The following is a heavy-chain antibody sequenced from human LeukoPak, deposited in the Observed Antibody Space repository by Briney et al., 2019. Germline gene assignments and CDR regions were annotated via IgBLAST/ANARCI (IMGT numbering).Heavy chain of an antibody. Sequence: GGSLRLSCAASGFTFRDYWMTWVRQAPGKGLEWVANIKRDGSEKYYVDSVRGRFIISRDNAKNSLYLQMNGLRVEDTAVYYCARDNWNYGSSMDVWGQGTTVTVSS. CDR1: GFTFRDYW. D-gene: IGHD1-7*01. CDR2: IKRDGSEK. V-gene: IGHV3-7*03. J-gene: IGHJ6*02. CDR3: ARDNWNYGSSMDV.